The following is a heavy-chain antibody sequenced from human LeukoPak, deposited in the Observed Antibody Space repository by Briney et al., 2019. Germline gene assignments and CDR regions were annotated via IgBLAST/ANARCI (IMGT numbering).Heavy chain of an antibody. Sequence: PSETLSLTCTVSGGSISSGDYYWSWIRQPPGKGLEWIGYIYYSGSTYYNPSLKSRVTISVDTSKNQFSLKLSSVTAADTAVYYCARSGGSRKGDETTVIVWGQGILVTVSS. CDR3: ARSGGSRKGDETTVIV. V-gene: IGHV4-30-4*02. CDR2: IYYSGST. CDR1: GGSISSGDYY. D-gene: IGHD4-11*01. J-gene: IGHJ4*02.